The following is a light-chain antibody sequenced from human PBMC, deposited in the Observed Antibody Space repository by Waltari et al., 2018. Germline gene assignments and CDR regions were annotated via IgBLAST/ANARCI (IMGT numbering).Light chain of an antibody. CDR1: QSVGRA. V-gene: IGKV3-20*01. CDR2: GAS. Sequence: EIVLTQSPGTLSLSPGERATLSCRASQSVGRALIWYQQKPGQAPRLLIYGASTRATGIPDRFSGSGFGTGFSLTISRLGPEDFAVYYCQRNDRLPVTFGQGTKVEIK. J-gene: IGKJ1*01. CDR3: QRNDRLPVT.